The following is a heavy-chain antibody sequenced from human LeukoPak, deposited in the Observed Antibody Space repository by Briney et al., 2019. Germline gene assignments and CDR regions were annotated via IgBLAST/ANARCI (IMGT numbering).Heavy chain of an antibody. V-gene: IGHV3-30-3*01. D-gene: IGHD6-25*01. CDR2: ISYDGSNK. CDR1: GFTFSSYA. CDR3: ARSMSLIAAYGAFDN. Sequence: PGGPLRLSCAASGFTFSSYAMHWVRQAPGKGLEWVAVISYDGSNKYYADSVKGRFTISRDNSKNTLYLQMNSLRAEDTAVYYCARSMSLIAAYGAFDNWGQGTMVTVSS. J-gene: IGHJ3*02.